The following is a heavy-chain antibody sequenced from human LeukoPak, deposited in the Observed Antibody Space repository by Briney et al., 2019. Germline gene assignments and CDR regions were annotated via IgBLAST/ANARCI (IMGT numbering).Heavy chain of an antibody. CDR2: ISYDGSNK. Sequence: PGRSLRLSCAASGFTFSSYAMHWVRQAPGKGLEWVAVISYDGSNKYYADSVKGRFTISRDNSKNTLYLQMNSLRAEDTAVYYCATSGLSRFGFWGQGTLVTVSS. V-gene: IGHV3-30*04. CDR3: ATSGLSRFGF. D-gene: IGHD2/OR15-2a*01. J-gene: IGHJ4*02. CDR1: GFTFSSYA.